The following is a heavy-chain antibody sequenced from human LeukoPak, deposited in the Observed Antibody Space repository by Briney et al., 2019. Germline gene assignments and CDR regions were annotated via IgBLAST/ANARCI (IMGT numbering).Heavy chain of an antibody. Sequence: PSETLSLTCTVSGGSISSGDYYWSWIRQPPGKGLEWIGYIYYSGSTYYNPSLKSRVTISVDTSKNQFSLKLSSVTAADTAVYYCASEGYCGGDCYSGQNWFDPWGQGTLATVSS. CDR2: IYYSGST. J-gene: IGHJ5*02. V-gene: IGHV4-30-4*01. CDR1: GGSISSGDYY. D-gene: IGHD2-21*02. CDR3: ASEGYCGGDCYSGQNWFDP.